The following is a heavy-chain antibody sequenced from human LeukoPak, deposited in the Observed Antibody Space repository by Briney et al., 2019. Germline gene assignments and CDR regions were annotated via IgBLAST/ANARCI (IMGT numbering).Heavy chain of an antibody. CDR1: GFTFSGYG. CDR2: ISSSGSII. CDR3: ARDDAGYSSGWYWVY. V-gene: IGHV3-48*03. D-gene: IGHD6-19*01. J-gene: IGHJ4*02. Sequence: GGSLRLSCAASGFTFSGYGMNWVRQAPGKGLEWVSYISSSGSIIYYADSVKGRFTISRDNAKNSPYLQMNSLRAEDTAVYYCARDDAGYSSGWYWVYWGQGTLVTVSS.